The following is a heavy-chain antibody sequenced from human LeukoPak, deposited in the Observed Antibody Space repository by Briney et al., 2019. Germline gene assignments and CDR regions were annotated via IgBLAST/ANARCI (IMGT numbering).Heavy chain of an antibody. Sequence: GGSLRLSCAASGFTFSSYAMTWVRQAPGKGLEWVSTISGSGVTTHYADSVKGRFTISRDNSKNTLYLQMNSLRAEDTAVYYCARGYCSGGSCHPLDYWGQGTLVTVSS. V-gene: IGHV3-23*01. D-gene: IGHD2-15*01. J-gene: IGHJ4*02. CDR1: GFTFSSYA. CDR3: ARGYCSGGSCHPLDY. CDR2: ISGSGVTT.